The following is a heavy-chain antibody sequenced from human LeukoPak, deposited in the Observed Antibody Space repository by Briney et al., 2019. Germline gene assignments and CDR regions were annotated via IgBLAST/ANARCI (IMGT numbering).Heavy chain of an antibody. CDR1: GFTFSSYS. D-gene: IGHD4-23*01. Sequence: GGSLRLSCAASGFTFSSYSMNWVRQAPGKGLEWLSYISSSSSIIYDADSVKGRFTISRDNVKNSLYLQMNTLRDEDTAVYYCAMTTVGFDYWGQGALVTVSS. CDR2: ISSSSSII. V-gene: IGHV3-48*02. CDR3: AMTTVGFDY. J-gene: IGHJ4*02.